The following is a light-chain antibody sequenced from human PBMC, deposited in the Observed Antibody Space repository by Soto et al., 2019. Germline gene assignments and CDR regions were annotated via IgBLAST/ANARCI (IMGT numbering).Light chain of an antibody. CDR3: LQYKSYWT. V-gene: IGKV1-5*03. CDR2: RAS. Sequence: DIQMTQFPSTLSASVGDRVTITCRASQSVGAWLAWYQQKPWKAPKVLISRASSLQGGVPSRFSGRGTGTEFILTSSSQQPDDLATYYCLQYKSYWTVGQGTNVEIK. CDR1: QSVGAW. J-gene: IGKJ1*01.